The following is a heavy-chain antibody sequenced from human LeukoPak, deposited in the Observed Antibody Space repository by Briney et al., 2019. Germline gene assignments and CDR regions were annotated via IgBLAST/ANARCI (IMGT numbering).Heavy chain of an antibody. V-gene: IGHV4-31*03. D-gene: IGHD2-21*02. J-gene: IGHJ3*02. CDR2: IYYSGST. CDR3: ARCGGDCYYSPAFDI. CDR1: GGSISNGDHY. Sequence: PSETLSLTCTVSGGSISNGDHYWSWIRQHPGKGLEWIGHIYYSGSTYYNPSLKSRGIISVETSKNQFSLKLSSVTAADTAVYYCARCGGDCYYSPAFDIWGQGTMVTVSS.